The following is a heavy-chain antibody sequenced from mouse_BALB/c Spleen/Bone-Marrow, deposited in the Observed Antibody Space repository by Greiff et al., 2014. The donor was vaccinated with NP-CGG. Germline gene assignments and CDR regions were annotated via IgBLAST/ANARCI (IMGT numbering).Heavy chain of an antibody. V-gene: IGHV1-18*01. CDR3: ARWAIYYDYGEDYAMDY. CDR2: INPYNGGT. CDR1: GYSFTGYT. J-gene: IGHJ4*01. Sequence: VQLQQPGPELVKPGASMKISCKASGYSFTGYTMNWVKQSHGKNLEWIGLINPYNGGTSYNQKFKGKATLTVDKSSGTAYMELLSLTSEDSAVYYCARWAIYYDYGEDYAMDYWGQGTSVTVSS. D-gene: IGHD2-4*01.